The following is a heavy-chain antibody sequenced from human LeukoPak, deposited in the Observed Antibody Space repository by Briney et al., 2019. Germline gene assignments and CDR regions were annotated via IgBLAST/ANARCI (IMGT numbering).Heavy chain of an antibody. CDR2: IYYSGST. D-gene: IGHD2-21*02. CDR1: GGSISSSSYY. Sequence: PSETLSLTCTVSGGSISSSSYYWGWIRQPPGKGLEWIGSIYYSGSTYYNPSLKSRVTISVDTSKNQFSLKLGSVTAADTAVYYCARGRGPAYCGGDCRLIFDYWGQGTLVTVSS. V-gene: IGHV4-39*07. J-gene: IGHJ4*02. CDR3: ARGRGPAYCGGDCRLIFDY.